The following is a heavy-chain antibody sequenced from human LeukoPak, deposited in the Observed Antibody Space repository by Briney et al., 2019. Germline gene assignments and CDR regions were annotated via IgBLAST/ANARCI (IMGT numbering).Heavy chain of an antibody. CDR1: GGSFSGYY. D-gene: IGHD3-10*01. J-gene: IGHJ5*02. Sequence: SETLSLTCAVYGGSFSGYYWSWIRQPPGKGLEWIGEINHSGSTNYNPSLKSRVTISVDTSKNQFSLKLSSVTAADTAVYYCARSPLARDWFDPWGQGTLVTVSS. CDR3: ARSPLARDWFDP. V-gene: IGHV4-34*01. CDR2: INHSGST.